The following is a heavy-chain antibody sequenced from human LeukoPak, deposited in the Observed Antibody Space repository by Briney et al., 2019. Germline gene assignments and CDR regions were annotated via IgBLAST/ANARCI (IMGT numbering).Heavy chain of an antibody. J-gene: IGHJ5*02. V-gene: IGHV4-34*01. CDR3: ARGRRRNWFDP. CDR1: GGSFSGYY. Sequence: SETLSLTCAVYGGSFSGYYWSWIRQPPGKGLEWIGEINHSGSTNYNPSLKSRVTISIDTSKNQFSLKLSSVTAADTAVYYCARGRRRNWFDPWGQGTLVTVSS. CDR2: INHSGST. D-gene: IGHD1-1*01.